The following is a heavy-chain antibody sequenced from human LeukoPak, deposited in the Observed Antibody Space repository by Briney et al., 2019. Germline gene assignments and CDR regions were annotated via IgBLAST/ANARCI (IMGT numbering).Heavy chain of an antibody. J-gene: IGHJ4*02. CDR2: ISGSGGST. CDR3: AKIVIVEGYYDSSGSLGYFDY. V-gene: IGHV3-23*01. D-gene: IGHD3-22*01. CDR1: GFTFSSYA. Sequence: GGSLRLSCAASGFTFSSYAMSWVRQAPGKGLEWVSAISGSGGSTYYADSVKGRFTISRDNSKNALYLQMNSLRAEDTAVYYCAKIVIVEGYYDSSGSLGYFDYWGQGTLVTVSS.